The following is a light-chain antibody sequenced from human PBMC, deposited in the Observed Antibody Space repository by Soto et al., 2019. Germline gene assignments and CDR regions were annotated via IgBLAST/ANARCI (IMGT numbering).Light chain of an antibody. V-gene: IGLV2-14*01. CDR2: EVS. Sequence: QSVLTQPASVSGSPGQSITISCTGTSSDVGGYNYVSWYQQHPGKAPKLMIYEVSNRPSGVSNRFSGSKSGNTASLTISGLQAEDEADYYCSSYTSSNTSYVFGTGTKVIVL. CDR1: SSDVGGYNY. J-gene: IGLJ1*01. CDR3: SSYTSSNTSYV.